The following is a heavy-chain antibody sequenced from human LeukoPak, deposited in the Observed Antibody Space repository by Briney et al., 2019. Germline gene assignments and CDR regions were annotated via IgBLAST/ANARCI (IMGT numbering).Heavy chain of an antibody. CDR1: GFTFSNFA. CDR3: VRDLTTVTGH. D-gene: IGHD4-17*01. CDR2: ISYDGSNK. J-gene: IGHJ4*02. V-gene: IGHV3-30*04. Sequence: GRSLRLSCAASGFTFSNFAMHWVRQAPGKGLEWVAVISYDGSNKYHAESVKGRFTISRDNSKNTLYLQMNSLRPEDTAVYYCVRDLTTVTGHWGQGTLVTVSS.